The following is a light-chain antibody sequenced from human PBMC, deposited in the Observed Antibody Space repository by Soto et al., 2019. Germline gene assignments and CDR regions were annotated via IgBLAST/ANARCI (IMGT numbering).Light chain of an antibody. V-gene: IGKV1-39*01. J-gene: IGKJ1*01. Sequence: DIHMTQSPSSLSASVGDRVTITCRASQSISSYLNWYQQKPGKAPKLLIYAASSLQSGVPSRFSGSGSGTDFTLTISSLQPEDFGTYYCQQSYSTPWTFGQGTKVDIK. CDR2: AAS. CDR1: QSISSY. CDR3: QQSYSTPWT.